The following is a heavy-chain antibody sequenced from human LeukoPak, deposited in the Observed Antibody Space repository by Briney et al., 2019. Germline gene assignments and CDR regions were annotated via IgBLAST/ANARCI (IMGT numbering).Heavy chain of an antibody. Sequence: PGGSLRLSCAASGFTFRTDWMHWVRQAPGEGLVWVSRVSADGSSTTYADSVKGRFTISRDNAKNTLYLQMNSLRAEDTAIYYCARGPISSNPGTWGQGTLVTVSS. CDR1: GFTFRTDW. CDR3: ARGPISSNPGT. V-gene: IGHV3-74*01. J-gene: IGHJ5*02. CDR2: VSADGSST. D-gene: IGHD2-2*01.